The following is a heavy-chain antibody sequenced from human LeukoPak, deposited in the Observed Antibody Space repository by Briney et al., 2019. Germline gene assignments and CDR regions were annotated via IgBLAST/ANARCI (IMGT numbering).Heavy chain of an antibody. CDR2: IYYSGST. J-gene: IGHJ1*01. Sequence: SETLSLTCTVSGGSISSYYWSWIRQPPGKGLEWIGYIYYSGSTNYNPSLKSRLTLSTDKSKNQFSLKLSSVTAADTAVYYCARLGLYDARGYYYVWGQGTLVTVSS. V-gene: IGHV4-59*12. D-gene: IGHD3-22*01. CDR1: GGSISSYY. CDR3: ARLGLYDARGYYYV.